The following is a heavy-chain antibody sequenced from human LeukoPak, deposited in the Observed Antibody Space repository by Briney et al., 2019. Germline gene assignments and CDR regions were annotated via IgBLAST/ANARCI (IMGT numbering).Heavy chain of an antibody. D-gene: IGHD3-22*01. Sequence: SETLSLTCTVSGGSLSSGDYYLSWIRQPPGKGLEWIGYIYYSGSTYYNSSLKSRVTISVDTSKNQFSLKLRSVTAADTAVYYCAVSSGQGSFDYWGQGTLVTVSS. CDR1: GGSLSSGDYY. CDR2: IYYSGST. J-gene: IGHJ4*02. V-gene: IGHV4-30-4*01. CDR3: AVSSGQGSFDY.